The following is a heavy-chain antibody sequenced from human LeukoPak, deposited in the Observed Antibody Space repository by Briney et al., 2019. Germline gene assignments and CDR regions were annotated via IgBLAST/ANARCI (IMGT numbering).Heavy chain of an antibody. CDR1: GFTFSSYE. Sequence: GGTLRLSCAASGFTFSSYEMNWVRQAPGKGLEWVSYISSSGSTIYYADSVKGRFTISRDNAKNSLYLQMNSLRAEDTAVYYCVGFVVVTDFDYWGQGTLVTVSS. D-gene: IGHD2-21*02. J-gene: IGHJ4*02. CDR2: ISSSGSTI. V-gene: IGHV3-48*03. CDR3: VGFVVVTDFDY.